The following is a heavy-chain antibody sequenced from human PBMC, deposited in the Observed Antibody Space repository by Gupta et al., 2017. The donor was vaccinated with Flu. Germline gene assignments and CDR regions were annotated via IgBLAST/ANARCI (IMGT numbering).Heavy chain of an antibody. J-gene: IGHJ4*02. CDR3: ARANEPRIAVAGTFLVY. CDR1: GFTFSSYS. Sequence: EVQLVESGGGLVKPGGSLRLSCAASGFTFSSYSMNWVRQAPGKGLEWVASISSSSSYIYYADSVKGRFTISRDNAKNSLYLQMNSLRAEDTAVYYCARANEPRIAVAGTFLVYWGQGTLVTVSS. V-gene: IGHV3-21*01. D-gene: IGHD6-19*01. CDR2: ISSSSSYI.